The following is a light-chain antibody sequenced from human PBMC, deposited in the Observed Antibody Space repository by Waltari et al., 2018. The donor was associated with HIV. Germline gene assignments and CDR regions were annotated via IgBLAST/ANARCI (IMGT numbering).Light chain of an antibody. V-gene: IGLV1-44*01. CDR1: SSNIGTNS. J-gene: IGLJ3*02. CDR3: AAWDDSLNGPV. Sequence: QSVLTQPPSASGTPGQRVTISCSGSSSNIGTNSVNWYQQLPGTPPKLRSYSNNQRPSGVPDQVSGSKSGTSASLDISGRQSEDEADYFCAAWDDSLNGPVFGGGTKLTVL. CDR2: SNN.